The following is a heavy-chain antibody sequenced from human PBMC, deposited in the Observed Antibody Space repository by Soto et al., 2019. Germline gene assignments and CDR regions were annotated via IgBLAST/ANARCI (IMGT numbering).Heavy chain of an antibody. Sequence: QITLKESGPTLVKPTQTLTLTCTFSGFSLSTSGVGVGWIRQPPGKALEWLALIYWDDDKRYSPSLKSRLTITKDTSKNQVVLTMTNMDPVDTATYYCAHSSYYYDSSGPFDYWSQGTLVTVSS. V-gene: IGHV2-5*02. J-gene: IGHJ4*02. CDR3: AHSSYYYDSSGPFDY. CDR1: GFSLSTSGVG. D-gene: IGHD3-22*01. CDR2: IYWDDDK.